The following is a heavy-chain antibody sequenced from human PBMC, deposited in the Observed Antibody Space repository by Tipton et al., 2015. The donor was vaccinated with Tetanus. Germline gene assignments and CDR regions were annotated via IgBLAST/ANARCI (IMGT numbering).Heavy chain of an antibody. CDR2: IYYSGST. J-gene: IGHJ4*02. CDR1: VGAIIDSY. V-gene: IGHV4-59*08. Sequence: TLSLTCTVSVGAIIDSYWGWIRQSPGEGLEWIGYIYYSGSTNSNPSLKSRVTISVDASKNQFSLELTSVTAADTAVYYCARHAGAGATIWGTDYWGQGTLVTVSS. CDR3: ARHAGAGATIWGTDY. D-gene: IGHD3-9*01.